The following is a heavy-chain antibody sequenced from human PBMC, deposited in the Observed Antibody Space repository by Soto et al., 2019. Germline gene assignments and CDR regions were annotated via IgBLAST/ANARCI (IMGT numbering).Heavy chain of an antibody. V-gene: IGHV3-74*01. Sequence: EVQLVESGGGLVQPGGSLRLSCSASGFTFSSYWMHWVRQAPGKGLVWVSRINSDGSSTSYADSVKGRFTISRDNAKNTLYLQMNSLRAEDTAVYYCARAGYVWGSSLYYFDYWGQGALVTVSS. CDR3: ARAGYVWGSSLYYFDY. CDR2: INSDGSST. J-gene: IGHJ4*02. D-gene: IGHD3-16*01. CDR1: GFTFSSYW.